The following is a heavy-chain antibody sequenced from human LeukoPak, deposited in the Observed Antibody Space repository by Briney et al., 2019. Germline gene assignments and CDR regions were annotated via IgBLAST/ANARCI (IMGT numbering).Heavy chain of an antibody. Sequence: SQTLSLTCTVSGGSISSGGYYWSWIRQHPGKGLEWIGYIYYSGSTNYNPSLKSRVTISVDTSKNQFSLKLSSVTAADTAVYYCARDSYYYDSSGYPGVYYYYYGMDVWGQGTTVTVSS. V-gene: IGHV4-31*03. CDR1: GGSISSGGYY. J-gene: IGHJ6*02. CDR2: IYYSGST. D-gene: IGHD3-22*01. CDR3: ARDSYYYDSSGYPGVYYYYYGMDV.